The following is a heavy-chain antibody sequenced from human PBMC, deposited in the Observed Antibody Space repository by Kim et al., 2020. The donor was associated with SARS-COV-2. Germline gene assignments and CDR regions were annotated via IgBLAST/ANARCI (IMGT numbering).Heavy chain of an antibody. CDR3: ARSPAAAAGAFDI. Sequence: SPSFQGQVTISADKSISTAYLQWGSLKASDTAMYYCARSPAAAAGAFDIWGQGTMVTVSS. V-gene: IGHV5-51*01. J-gene: IGHJ3*02. D-gene: IGHD6-13*01.